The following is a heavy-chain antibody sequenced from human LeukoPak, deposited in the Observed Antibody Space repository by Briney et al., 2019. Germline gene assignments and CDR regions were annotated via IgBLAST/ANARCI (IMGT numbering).Heavy chain of an antibody. J-gene: IGHJ4*02. Sequence: GGSLRLSCAASGFTFSDYYTSWIRQAPGKGLEWVSYISGTSTYTNYADSVKGRFTISRDNAKNSLYLQMNSLRAEDTAVYYCAKDLADIVATVTGYFDYWGQGTLVTVSS. V-gene: IGHV3-11*06. CDR3: AKDLADIVATVTGYFDY. CDR1: GFTFSDYY. D-gene: IGHD5-12*01. CDR2: ISGTSTYT.